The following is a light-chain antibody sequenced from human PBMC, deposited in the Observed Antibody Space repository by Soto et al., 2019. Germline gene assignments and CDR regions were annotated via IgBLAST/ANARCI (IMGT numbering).Light chain of an antibody. V-gene: IGLV3-1*01. J-gene: IGLJ2*01. CDR2: QDN. Sequence: SYELTQPPSVSVSPGQTASSTCSGHKLGNKYACWYQQKPGQSPVLVIYQDNKRPSGIPERFSASNSGDTATLTISGTQAMDEADYFCQAWDSSTAVFGGGTKVTVL. CDR1: KLGNKY. CDR3: QAWDSSTAV.